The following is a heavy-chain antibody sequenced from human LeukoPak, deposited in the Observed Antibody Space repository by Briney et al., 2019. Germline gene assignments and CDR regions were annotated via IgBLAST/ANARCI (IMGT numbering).Heavy chain of an antibody. CDR2: MNPNSGNT. CDR1: GYTFTSYD. D-gene: IGHD3-3*01. J-gene: IGHJ6*03. V-gene: IGHV1-8*03. Sequence: GASVKVSCKASGYTFTSYDINWVRQATGQGLEWMGWMNPNSGNTGYAQKFQGRVTITRNTSISTAYMELSSLRSEDTAVYYCARGEGRFLEWLPYYYYMDVWGKGTTVTASS. CDR3: ARGEGRFLEWLPYYYYMDV.